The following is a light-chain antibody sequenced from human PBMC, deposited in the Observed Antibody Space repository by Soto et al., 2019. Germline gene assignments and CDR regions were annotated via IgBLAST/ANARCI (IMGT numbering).Light chain of an antibody. V-gene: IGKV3-15*01. Sequence: EIVMTQSPATLPVSPGGTPTLSCRASQSVSSNLAWYQQKPGQAPRLLIYGASTRATGIPARFSGSGSGTEFTLTISSLQSEDFAVYYCQQYNNWPPWTFGQGTKVDI. J-gene: IGKJ1*01. CDR3: QQYNNWPPWT. CDR1: QSVSSN. CDR2: GAS.